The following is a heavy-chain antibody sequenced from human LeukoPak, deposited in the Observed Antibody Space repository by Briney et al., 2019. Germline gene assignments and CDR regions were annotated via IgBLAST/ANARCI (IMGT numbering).Heavy chain of an antibody. CDR3: ARSIVGATAGVSGAMDV. J-gene: IGHJ6*02. CDR1: GYSFTTYW. CDR2: IYPGDSDT. D-gene: IGHD1-26*01. V-gene: IGHV5-51*01. Sequence: GESLKISCKGSGYSFTTYWIGWVRQMPGKGLEWMGIIYPGDSDTTYSPSFQGQVTISADKSVSTAYLQWSSLKASDSAMYYCARSIVGATAGVSGAMDVWGQGTTVTVSS.